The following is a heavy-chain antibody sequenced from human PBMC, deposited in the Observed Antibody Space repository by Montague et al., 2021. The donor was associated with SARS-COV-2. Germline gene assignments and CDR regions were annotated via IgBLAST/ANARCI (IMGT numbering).Heavy chain of an antibody. Sequence: SXTLSLTCTVSGGSISGSNYYWAWLRQPPGKGLVWIGCIYYSGSTYDNPSLKSRVSISVDTSKNQFSLKLNSVTAADTAVYYCARLLLELPGDYWGQGTLVTVSS. CDR2: IYYSGST. CDR1: GGSISGSNYY. CDR3: ARLLLELPGDY. V-gene: IGHV4-39*01. J-gene: IGHJ4*02. D-gene: IGHD1-7*01.